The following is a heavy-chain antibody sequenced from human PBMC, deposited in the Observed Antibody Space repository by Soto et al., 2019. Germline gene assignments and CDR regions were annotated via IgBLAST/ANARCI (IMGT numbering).Heavy chain of an antibody. CDR2: INANGSER. V-gene: IGHV3-74*01. J-gene: IGHJ6*02. CDR3: ARESSRVVDG. CDR1: GFAFNTYW. Sequence: EVQVVESGGGLIQPGGSLRLSCAMSGFAFNTYWMHWLRQAPGKGPVWVALINANGSERRYADSVKGRFTVSRDNAKNMLYLEINSVRVEDAAVYYCARESSRVVDGWGQGTTVTVSS. D-gene: IGHD3-16*02.